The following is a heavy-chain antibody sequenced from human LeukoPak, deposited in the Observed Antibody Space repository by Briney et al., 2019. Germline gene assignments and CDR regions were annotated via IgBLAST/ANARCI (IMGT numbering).Heavy chain of an antibody. V-gene: IGHV4-39*07. CDR2: IYYSGST. CDR1: GGSISSSSYY. CDR3: ARGYSGATRDYYYMDV. J-gene: IGHJ6*03. D-gene: IGHD1-26*01. Sequence: KTSETLSLTCTVSGGSISSSSYYWGWIRQPPGKGLEWIGSIYYSGSTYYNPSLKSRVTISVDTSKNQFSLKLSSVTAADTAVYYCARGYSGATRDYYYMDVWGKGTTVTVSS.